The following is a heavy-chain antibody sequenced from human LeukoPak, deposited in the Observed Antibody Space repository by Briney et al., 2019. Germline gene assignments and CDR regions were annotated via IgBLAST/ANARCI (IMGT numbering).Heavy chain of an antibody. CDR2: IGTSSTTI. D-gene: IGHD6-25*01. CDR3: ARFAAGGSYYYYMDV. J-gene: IGHJ6*03. CDR1: GFSVITNY. Sequence: PGGSLRLSCTVSGFSVITNYMNWVRQAPGKGLEWVSNIGTSSTTIYYADSVKGRFTISRDNAKNSLYLQMNSLRADDTAVYYCARFAAGGSYYYYMDVWGKGTTVTVSS. V-gene: IGHV3-48*01.